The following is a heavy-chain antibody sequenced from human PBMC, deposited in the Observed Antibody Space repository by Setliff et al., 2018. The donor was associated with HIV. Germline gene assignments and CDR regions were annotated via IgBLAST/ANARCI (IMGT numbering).Heavy chain of an antibody. CDR3: ARPATYGTLDAFDI. CDR2: IYPDESDS. J-gene: IGHJ3*02. D-gene: IGHD3-10*01. CDR1: GYSFPTYW. Sequence: LGESLKISCKGSGYSFPTYWIAWVRQMPGKGLEWMGVIYPDESDSRYSPSFRGQVTISADKSINTAYLQWSSLKASDTAMYYCARPATYGTLDAFDIWGQGTMVTVSS. V-gene: IGHV5-51*01.